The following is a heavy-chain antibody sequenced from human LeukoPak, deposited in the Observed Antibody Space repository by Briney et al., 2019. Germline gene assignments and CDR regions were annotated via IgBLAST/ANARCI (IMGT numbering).Heavy chain of an antibody. CDR3: AKDISLGEYSYDHYYYYGMDV. J-gene: IGHJ6*02. Sequence: PGGSLRLSCAASGFTFSSYWMHWVRQAPGKGLVWVSRINSDGSTTTYADSVKGRFTISRDNAKNSLYLQMNSLGAEDTALYYCAKDISLGEYSYDHYYYYGMDVWGQGTTVTVSS. CDR1: GFTFSSYW. CDR2: INSDGSTT. V-gene: IGHV3-74*03. D-gene: IGHD5-18*01.